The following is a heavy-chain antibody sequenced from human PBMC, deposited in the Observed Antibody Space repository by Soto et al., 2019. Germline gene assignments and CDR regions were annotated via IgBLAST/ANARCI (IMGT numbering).Heavy chain of an antibody. D-gene: IGHD1-1*01. Sequence: GGSLRLSCAASGYSITNHGMHWVRQAPGKGLEWVALIWAHGTEQYYADSVKGRFTVSRDTSTNTVYLQMNSLRAEDTARYYCGKDIRSGSIDYWGQGTLVTVSS. CDR2: IWAHGTEQ. CDR1: GYSITNHG. J-gene: IGHJ4*02. CDR3: GKDIRSGSIDY. V-gene: IGHV3-33*06.